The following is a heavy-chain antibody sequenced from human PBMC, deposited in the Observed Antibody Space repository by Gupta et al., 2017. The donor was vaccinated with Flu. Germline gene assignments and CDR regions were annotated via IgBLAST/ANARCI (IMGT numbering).Heavy chain of an antibody. V-gene: IGHV3-23*01. CDR3: AXVDGTVAGTGGGYYYGMDV. D-gene: IGHD6-19*01. Sequence: EVQLLESGGGLVQPGGSLRLSCAASGFTFSSYAMSWVRQAPGKGLEWVSAISGSGGSTYYADSVKGRCTISRDNSKNTLYLQRNSLRAEETAVYYXAXVDGTVAGTGGGYYYGMDVWGQGTTVTVSS. CDR1: GFTFSSYA. CDR2: ISGSGGST. J-gene: IGHJ6*02.